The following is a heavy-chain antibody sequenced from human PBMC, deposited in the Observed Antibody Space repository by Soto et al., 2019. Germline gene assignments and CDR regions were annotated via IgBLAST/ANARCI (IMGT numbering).Heavy chain of an antibody. J-gene: IGHJ6*04. CDR2: IDPSDSYT. D-gene: IGHD3-16*01. Sequence: GESLKISCKGSGYSFTSYWISWARQMPGKGLEWMGRIDPSDSYTNYSPSFRGHVTISADKSISTAYLQWSSLKASDTAMYYCARARNSVWYYYGMDVWGKGTMATVSS. CDR1: GYSFTSYW. CDR3: ARARNSVWYYYGMDV. V-gene: IGHV5-10-1*01.